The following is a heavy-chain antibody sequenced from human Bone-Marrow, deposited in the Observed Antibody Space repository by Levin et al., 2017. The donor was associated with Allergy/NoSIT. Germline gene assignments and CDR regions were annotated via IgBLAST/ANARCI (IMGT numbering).Heavy chain of an antibody. J-gene: IGHJ4*02. Sequence: SVKVSCKASGGTFSSYAISWVRQAPGQGLEWMGGIIPIFGTANYAQKFQGRVTITADESTSTAYMELSSLRSEDTAVYYCARESKQQLVDEYYFDYWGQGTLVTVSS. CDR3: ARESKQQLVDEYYFDY. D-gene: IGHD6-13*01. CDR2: IIPIFGTA. V-gene: IGHV1-69*13. CDR1: GGTFSSYA.